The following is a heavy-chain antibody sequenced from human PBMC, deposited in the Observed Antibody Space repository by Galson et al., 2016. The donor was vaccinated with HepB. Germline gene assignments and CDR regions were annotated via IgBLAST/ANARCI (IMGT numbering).Heavy chain of an antibody. V-gene: IGHV5-10-1*01. CDR3: ARPIYASSGYYMGDDL. Sequence: QSGAEVKKPGESLRISCQASGYTFTKYWITWVRQMPGKGLEWMGRIDPTESYTDYSPSFQGHVTMSVDKSVSTAYPHLSGLKASDSATYYCARPIYASSGYYMGDDLWGQGTLVTVSS. J-gene: IGHJ5*02. D-gene: IGHD3-22*01. CDR2: IDPTESYT. CDR1: GYTFTKYW.